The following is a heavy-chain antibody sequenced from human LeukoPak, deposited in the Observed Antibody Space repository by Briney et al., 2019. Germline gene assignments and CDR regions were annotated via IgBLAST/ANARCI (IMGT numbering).Heavy chain of an antibody. J-gene: IGHJ4*02. D-gene: IGHD6-13*01. CDR2: INPDGSST. Sequence: GGSLRLSCAASGFTFSRYSMNWVRQAPGKGLVWVSRINPDGSSTRYADSVNGRFTISRDNAKNTLYLQMNSLRDEDTAVYYCTRGLAAAGNSFDSWGQGTLVTVSS. V-gene: IGHV3-74*01. CDR1: GFTFSRYS. CDR3: TRGLAAAGNSFDS.